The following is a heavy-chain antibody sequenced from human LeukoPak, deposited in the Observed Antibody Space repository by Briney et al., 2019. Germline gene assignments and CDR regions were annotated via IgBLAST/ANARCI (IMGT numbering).Heavy chain of an antibody. D-gene: IGHD6-19*01. V-gene: IGHV3-48*03. Sequence: GGSLRLSCAASGFTFSSYEMNWVRQAPGKGLEWVSHISSSGTKIYSADSVKGRLTISRDNAKNSLYLQMSSLRAEDTAVYYCARDMGDISGWDYWGQGILVTVSS. J-gene: IGHJ4*02. CDR2: ISSSGTKI. CDR3: ARDMGDISGWDY. CDR1: GFTFSSYE.